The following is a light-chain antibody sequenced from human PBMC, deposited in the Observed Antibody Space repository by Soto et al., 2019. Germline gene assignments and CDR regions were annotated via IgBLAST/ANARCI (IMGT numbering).Light chain of an antibody. Sequence: DIQMTQSPSSLSASVGDRVTITCRASQGVSAYLLWYQQRQGRAPKLLIYDASALPRGVPSRFSGSGSGTKFTLTIASLQPDDFATYYCQQYETFSGTFGPGTKVEI. V-gene: IGKV1-5*01. J-gene: IGKJ1*01. CDR3: QQYETFSGT. CDR1: QGVSAY. CDR2: DAS.